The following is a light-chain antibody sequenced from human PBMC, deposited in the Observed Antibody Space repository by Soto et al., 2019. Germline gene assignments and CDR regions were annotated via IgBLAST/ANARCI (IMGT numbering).Light chain of an antibody. V-gene: IGKV3-15*01. CDR3: QQFHNWPLLT. Sequence: EIVMTQSPATLSVSPGERATLSCRASQSVTTNLAWYQQKPGQAPRLLIYGASTRATGVPARVSGSGSGTEFTLTISSLQSEDLAVYYCQQFHNWPLLTFGPGTKVELK. J-gene: IGKJ3*01. CDR2: GAS. CDR1: QSVTTN.